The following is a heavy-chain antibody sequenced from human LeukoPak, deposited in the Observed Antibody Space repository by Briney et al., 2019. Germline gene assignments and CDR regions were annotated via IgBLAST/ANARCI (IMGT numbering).Heavy chain of an antibody. CDR3: ARANVSGYSSGWSQGGFDY. J-gene: IGHJ4*02. CDR1: GGTSSSYA. CDR2: IIPILGIA. Sequence: SVKVSCKASGGTSSSYAISWVRQAPGQGLEWMGRIIPILGIANYAQKFQGRVTITADKSTSTAYMELSSLRSEDTAVYYCARANVSGYSSGWSQGGFDYWGQGTLVTVSS. D-gene: IGHD6-19*01. V-gene: IGHV1-69*04.